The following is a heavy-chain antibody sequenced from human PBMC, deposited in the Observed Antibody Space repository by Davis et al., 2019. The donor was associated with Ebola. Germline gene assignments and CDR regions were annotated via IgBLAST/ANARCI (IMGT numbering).Heavy chain of an antibody. V-gene: IGHV4-59*08. CDR3: ARQSEYSSSWDY. CDR1: GGSISSYY. Sequence: MPGGSLRLSCTVSGGSISSYYWSWIRQPPGKGLEWIGYIYYSGSTNYNPSLKSRVTISVDTSKNQFSLKLSSVTAADTAVYYCARQSEYSSSWDYWGQGTLVTVSS. CDR2: IYYSGST. J-gene: IGHJ4*02. D-gene: IGHD6-13*01.